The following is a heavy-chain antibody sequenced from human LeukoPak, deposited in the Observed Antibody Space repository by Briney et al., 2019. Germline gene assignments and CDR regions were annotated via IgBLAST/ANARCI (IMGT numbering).Heavy chain of an antibody. D-gene: IGHD5-12*01. CDR2: INHSGST. J-gene: IGHJ4*01. Sequence: SETLSFTCAVYGVSFSGHYWSWNRQPPGKGLEWIGEINHSGSTNYNPSLKSLVTISVDTSKKQFSLKMTSVTAADTAVYYCARARGTVAIDYWGHGTLVTVSS. V-gene: IGHV4-34*01. CDR3: ARARGTVAIDY. CDR1: GVSFSGHY.